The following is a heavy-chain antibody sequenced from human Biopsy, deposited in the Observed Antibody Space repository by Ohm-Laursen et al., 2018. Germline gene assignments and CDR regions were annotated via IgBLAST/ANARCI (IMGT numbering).Heavy chain of an antibody. CDR1: GGTFSNYG. V-gene: IGHV1-2*02. CDR2: INPNSGNA. CDR3: ARVPAYPSIDGYYGLDL. D-gene: IGHD3-9*01. Sequence: SVKVSCKAPGGTFSNYGVNWVRQAPGHGLEWMGWINPNSGNANYAQSFQGRLTVTRDTSISTAYMELTSLTFDDTAIYYCARVPAYPSIDGYYGLDLWGQGATVIVSS. J-gene: IGHJ6*02.